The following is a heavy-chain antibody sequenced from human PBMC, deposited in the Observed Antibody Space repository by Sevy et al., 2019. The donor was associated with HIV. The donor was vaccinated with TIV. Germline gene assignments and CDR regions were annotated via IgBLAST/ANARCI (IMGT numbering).Heavy chain of an antibody. CDR3: AKALNPALESMIEVIFRSLKGFDV. CDR2: IRSKANSYAT. D-gene: IGHD3-22*01. J-gene: IGHJ3*01. CDR1: GFTFSGSA. V-gene: IGHV3-73*01. Sequence: GGSLRLSCAASGFTFSGSAMHWVRQASGKGLEWVGRIRSKANSYATAYAASVKGRFTISRDDSKNTAYLQMNSLKTEDTAVYYCAKALNPALESMIEVIFRSLKGFDVWGQGTMVTVSS.